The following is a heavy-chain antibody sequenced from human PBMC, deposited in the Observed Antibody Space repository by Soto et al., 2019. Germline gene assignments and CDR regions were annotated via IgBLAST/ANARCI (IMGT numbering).Heavy chain of an antibody. CDR3: ARHNGPLYVGYYYHMDA. CDR2: IYYSGYT. Sequence: QLQLQESGPGLVKPSETLSLTCTVSGGSISSSSYYWGWIRQPPGKGLEWIGSIYYSGYTYYNPSLKSRVTISVDPSKNRFSLKLSSVSAADTAVYYCARHNGPLYVGYYYHMDAWGQGTTVSVSS. V-gene: IGHV4-39*01. D-gene: IGHD3-16*01. CDR1: GGSISSSSYY. J-gene: IGHJ6*02.